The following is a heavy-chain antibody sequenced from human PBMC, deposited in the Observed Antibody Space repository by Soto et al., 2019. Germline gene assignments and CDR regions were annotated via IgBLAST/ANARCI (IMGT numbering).Heavy chain of an antibody. CDR2: IGTAGDT. J-gene: IGHJ6*03. D-gene: IGHD6-6*01. Sequence: GGSLRLSCAASGFTFSSYDMHWVRQATGKGLEWVSAIGTAGDTYYPGSVKGRFTISRDNSKNTLYLQMNSLRAEDTAVYYCARVYSSSSLHYCYYMDVWGKGTTVTVSS. CDR1: GFTFSSYD. CDR3: ARVYSSSSLHYCYYMDV. V-gene: IGHV3-13*01.